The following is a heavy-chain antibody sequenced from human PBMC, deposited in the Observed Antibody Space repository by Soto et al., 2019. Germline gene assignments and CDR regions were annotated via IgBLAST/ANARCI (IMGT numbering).Heavy chain of an antibody. D-gene: IGHD3-10*01. V-gene: IGHV4-39*01. CDR1: GGSISIFTYY. J-gene: IGHJ5*02. Sequence: SETLSLTCTVSGGSISIFTYYWGWIRQPPGKGLEWIGTVYYNENTYYNPSLKGRVTISVDTAKNQFSLNLRSVTAADTAIYFCARRERYYGSPGWFDPWGQGTLVTVSS. CDR3: ARRERYYGSPGWFDP. CDR2: VYYNENT.